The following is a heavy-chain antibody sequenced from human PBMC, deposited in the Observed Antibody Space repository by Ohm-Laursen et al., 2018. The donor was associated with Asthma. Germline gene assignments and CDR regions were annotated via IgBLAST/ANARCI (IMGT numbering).Heavy chain of an antibody. Sequence: ASVKVSCKASGYTFTSYAMHWVRQAPGQRLEWMGWINAGNGNTKYSQKFQGRVTITRDTSASTAYMELSSLRSEDTAVYYCARLAAAGTGLFDYWGQGTLVTVSS. D-gene: IGHD6-13*01. CDR3: ARLAAAGTGLFDY. J-gene: IGHJ4*02. CDR2: INAGNGNT. V-gene: IGHV1-3*01. CDR1: GYTFTSYA.